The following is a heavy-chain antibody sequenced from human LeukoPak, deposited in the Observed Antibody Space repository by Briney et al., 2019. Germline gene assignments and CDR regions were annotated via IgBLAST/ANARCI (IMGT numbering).Heavy chain of an antibody. CDR1: GGSISNYY. J-gene: IGHJ4*02. D-gene: IGHD6-19*01. V-gene: IGHV4-59*01. CDR3: ARDRSGWYGNYFDY. CDR2: IYYSGST. Sequence: SETLSLTCTVSGGSISNYYWSWIRQLPGKGLEWIGYIYYSGSTNYNPSLKSRVTISVDTSKNQFSLKLSSVTAADTAVYYCARDRSGWYGNYFDYWGQGTLVTVSS.